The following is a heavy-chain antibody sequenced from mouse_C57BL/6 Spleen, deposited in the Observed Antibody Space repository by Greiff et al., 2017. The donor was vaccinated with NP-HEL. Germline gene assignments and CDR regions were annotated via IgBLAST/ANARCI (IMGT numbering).Heavy chain of an antibody. J-gene: IGHJ3*01. CDR1: GYTFTSYW. Sequence: VQLQQSGAELVRPGASVKLSCKASGYTFTSYWMHWVKQRPGQGLEWIGMIHPNSGSTNYNEKFKSKATLTVDKSSSTAYMQLSSLTSEDSAVYDGARDYYDYDGTWCAYGGQGTLVTVSA. CDR2: IHPNSGST. CDR3: ARDYYDYDGTWCAY. D-gene: IGHD2-4*01. V-gene: IGHV1-64*01.